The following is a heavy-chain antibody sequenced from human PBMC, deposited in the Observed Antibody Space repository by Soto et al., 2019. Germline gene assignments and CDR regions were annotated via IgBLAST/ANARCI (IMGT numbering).Heavy chain of an antibody. CDR2: INPNSGGA. J-gene: IGHJ3*02. CDR3: ARDARIAACPLDAFDI. CDR1: GYTFTGYY. V-gene: IGHV1-2*04. Sequence: GASVKVSCKASGYTFTGYYMHWVRQAPGQGLEWMGWINPNSGGANYAQKFQGWVTMTRDTSISTAYMELSRLRSDDTAVYYCARDARIAACPLDAFDIWGQGTMVTVSS. D-gene: IGHD6-6*01.